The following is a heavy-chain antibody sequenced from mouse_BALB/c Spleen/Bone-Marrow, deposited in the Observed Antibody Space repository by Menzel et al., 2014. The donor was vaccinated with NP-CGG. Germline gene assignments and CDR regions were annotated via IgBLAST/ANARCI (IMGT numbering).Heavy chain of an antibody. Sequence: LMESGAELVKPGASVKLSCTASGFNIKDTYMHWVKQRPEQGLEWIGRIDPANGNTKYDPKFQGKATITADTSSNTAYLRLSSLTSEDTAVYYCATMITDWYFDVWGAGTTVTVSS. CDR3: ATMITDWYFDV. CDR1: GFNIKDTY. V-gene: IGHV14-3*02. CDR2: IDPANGNT. J-gene: IGHJ1*01. D-gene: IGHD2-4*01.